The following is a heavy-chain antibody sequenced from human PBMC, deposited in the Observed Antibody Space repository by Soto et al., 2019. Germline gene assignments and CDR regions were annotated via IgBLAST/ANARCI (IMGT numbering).Heavy chain of an antibody. D-gene: IGHD3-22*01. J-gene: IGHJ4*02. V-gene: IGHV3-23*01. CDR1: GFTFSSYA. CDR3: EKVQYCASSGYSSYFDY. Sequence: EVQLLESGGGLIQPGGSLRLSCAASGFTFSSYAMSWVRQAPGKGLEWVSAISSSGASTYYADSVKGRFTISRDNSKNTDNLNMNSLRAEDTAVFYCEKVQYCASSGYSSYFDYWGQGTLVTVSS. CDR2: ISSSGAST.